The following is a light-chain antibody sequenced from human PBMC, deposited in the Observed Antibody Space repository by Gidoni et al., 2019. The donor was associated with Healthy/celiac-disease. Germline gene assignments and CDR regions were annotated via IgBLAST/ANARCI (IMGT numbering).Light chain of an antibody. Sequence: QSVLTQPPSMSWAPGQRVTISCTGSSSNIGAGYDVHWYQQLPGTAPKLLIYGNSNRPSGGPDRFSGSKSGTSASLAITGLQAEDEADYYCQSYDSSLSGVFGGGTKLTVL. CDR2: GNS. V-gene: IGLV1-40*01. J-gene: IGLJ3*02. CDR1: SSNIGAGYD. CDR3: QSYDSSLSGV.